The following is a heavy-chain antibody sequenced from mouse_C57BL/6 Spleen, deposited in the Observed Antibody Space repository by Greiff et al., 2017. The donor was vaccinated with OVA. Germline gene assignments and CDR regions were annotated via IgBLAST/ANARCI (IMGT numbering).Heavy chain of an antibody. D-gene: IGHD1-1*01. J-gene: IGHJ3*01. Sequence: QVQLQQPGAELVKPGASVKMSCKASGYTFTSYWITWVKQRPGPGLEWIGDIYPGSGSTNYNEKFKSKATLTVDTSSSAAYMQLSSLTSEDSAVYYCARGYYGSSYVAWFAYWGQGTLVTVSA. CDR1: GYTFTSYW. V-gene: IGHV1-55*01. CDR2: IYPGSGST. CDR3: ARGYYGSSYVAWFAY.